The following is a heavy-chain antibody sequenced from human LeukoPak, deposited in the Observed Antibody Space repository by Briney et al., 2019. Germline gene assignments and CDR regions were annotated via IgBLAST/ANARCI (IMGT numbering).Heavy chain of an antibody. Sequence: SETLSLTCAVSGYSISSGYYWGWLRQPPGKGLEWIGSIYHSGSTYYNPALKSRVTISIDTAKNEFSLKVSSLTAADMAIYYCAASGGPINWFDPWGQGTLVTVS. CDR1: GYSISSGYY. D-gene: IGHD3-10*01. CDR3: AASGGPINWFDP. V-gene: IGHV4-38-2*01. J-gene: IGHJ5*02. CDR2: IYHSGST.